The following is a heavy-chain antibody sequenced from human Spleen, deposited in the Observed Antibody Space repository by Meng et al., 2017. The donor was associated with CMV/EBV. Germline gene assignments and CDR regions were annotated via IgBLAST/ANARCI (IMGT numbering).Heavy chain of an antibody. CDR3: AMRSTVDYYFDY. CDR2: IYYSGST. V-gene: IGHV4-61*01. J-gene: IGHJ4*02. D-gene: IGHD4-17*01. CDR1: GGSVSSGSYY. Sequence: SETLSLTCTVSGGSVSSGSYYWSWIRQPPGKGLEWIGYIYYSGSTNYNPSLKSRVTISVDTSKNQFSLKLSSVTAADTAVYYCAMRSTVDYYFDYWGQGTLVTVSS.